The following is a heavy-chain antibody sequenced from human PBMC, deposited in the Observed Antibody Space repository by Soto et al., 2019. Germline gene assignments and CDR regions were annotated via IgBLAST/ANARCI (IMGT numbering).Heavy chain of an antibody. D-gene: IGHD3-16*01. J-gene: IGHJ5*02. Sequence: QVQLVQSGAEVKKPGSSVKVSCKSSGGTFSSCAISCVRQSPGQGLQWMGGIIPIFGTANYAQKFQRRVTITANESTSTGYMELSSLRSEDTAVYYCSRGRYDSFTPTTWFDPWGQETLVTVSS. CDR3: SRGRYDSFTPTTWFDP. CDR2: IIPIFGTA. CDR1: GGTFSSCA. V-gene: IGHV1-69*01.